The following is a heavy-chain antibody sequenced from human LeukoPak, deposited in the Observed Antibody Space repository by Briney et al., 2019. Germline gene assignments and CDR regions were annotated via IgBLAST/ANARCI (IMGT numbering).Heavy chain of an antibody. V-gene: IGHV3-23*01. J-gene: IGHJ3*02. D-gene: IGHD6-13*01. CDR3: AKEIEIAAAGRGALDI. CDR2: ISGSGGST. CDR1: GFTFSDHY. Sequence: GGSLRLSCAASGFTFSDHYMDWVRQAPGKGLEWVSAISGSGGSTYYADSVKGRFTISRDNSKNTLYLQMNSLRAEDTAVYYCAKEIEIAAAGRGALDIWGQGTMVTVSS.